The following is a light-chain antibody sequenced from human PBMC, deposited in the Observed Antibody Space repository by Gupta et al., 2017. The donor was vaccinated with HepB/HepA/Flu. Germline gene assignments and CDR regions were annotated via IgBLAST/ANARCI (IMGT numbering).Light chain of an antibody. J-gene: IGKJ2*01. CDR2: KVS. Sequence: DVVTTLSPLSLPVTLGQPASIPCRSRQSLVYSDGNTYLNWFQQSPGQSPRRLITKVSNRDSGVPDRLSGSGSGTAFILTISRVEAEDVGVYYCMQGTHWPPYTFGHGTKLEIK. CDR1: QSLVYSDGNTY. CDR3: MQGTHWPPYT. V-gene: IGKV2-30*01.